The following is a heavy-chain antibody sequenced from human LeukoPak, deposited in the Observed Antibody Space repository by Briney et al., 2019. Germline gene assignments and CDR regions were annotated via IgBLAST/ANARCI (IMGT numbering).Heavy chain of an antibody. J-gene: IGHJ5*02. D-gene: IGHD6-13*01. CDR1: GGSISSYY. CDR3: ARDSSSSWHGGYNWFDP. V-gene: IGHV4-59*01. Sequence: SETLSLTCTVSGGSISSYYWSWIRQPPGKGLEWTGYIYYSGSTNYNPSLKSRATISVDTSKNQFSLKLSSVTAADTAVYYCARDSSSSWHGGYNWFDPWGQGTLVTVSS. CDR2: IYYSGST.